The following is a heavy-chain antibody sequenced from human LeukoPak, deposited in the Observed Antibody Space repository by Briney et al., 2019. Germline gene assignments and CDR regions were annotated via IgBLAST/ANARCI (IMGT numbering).Heavy chain of an antibody. CDR2: ISASGGST. CDR3: AKDGAAAGQFDY. J-gene: IGHJ4*02. V-gene: IGHV3-23*01. D-gene: IGHD6-13*01. Sequence: PGGSLRLSCAASGFTFSSSAMSWVRQVPGKGLEWVSGISASGGSTYYADSVKGRFTISRDNSKNTLYLQMNSLRAEDTAVYYCAKDGAAAGQFDYWGQGTLVTVSS. CDR1: GFTFSSSA.